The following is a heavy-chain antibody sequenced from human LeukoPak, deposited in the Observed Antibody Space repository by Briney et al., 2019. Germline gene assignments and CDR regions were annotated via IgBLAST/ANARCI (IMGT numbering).Heavy chain of an antibody. D-gene: IGHD3-22*01. V-gene: IGHV5-51*01. CDR2: IYPGDSDT. CDR3: ARPWAHDSSGYYDPDAFDI. Sequence: GESLKISCKGSGYSFTSYLIAWVRPMPGKGLEWMGIIYPGDSDTRYSPSFQGQVTISADKSISTAYLQWSSVKASDTAMYYCARPWAHDSSGYYDPDAFDIWGQGTMVTVSS. CDR1: GYSFTSYL. J-gene: IGHJ3*02.